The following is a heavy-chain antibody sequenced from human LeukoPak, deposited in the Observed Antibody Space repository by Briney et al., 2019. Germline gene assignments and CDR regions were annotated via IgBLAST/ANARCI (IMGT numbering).Heavy chain of an antibody. CDR2: INQDGSEN. Sequence: GGSLRLSCAASRFTFSSYWMSWVRQAPGKGLEWVANINQDGSENYYVDSVEGRFTISRDNAKNPLYLQMNSLRAEDTAVYYCARRALYYYMDVWGKGTTVTVSS. CDR3: ARRALYYYMDV. CDR1: RFTFSSYW. V-gene: IGHV3-7*01. J-gene: IGHJ6*03.